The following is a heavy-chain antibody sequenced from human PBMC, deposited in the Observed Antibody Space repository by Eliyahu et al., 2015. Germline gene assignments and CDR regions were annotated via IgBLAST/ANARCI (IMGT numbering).Heavy chain of an antibody. V-gene: IGHV4-59*01. J-gene: IGHJ5*02. CDR3: ARKIFGLVNAFDP. Sequence: QVQLQESGPGLVKPSQTLTLTCSVSNGSISSMYWVWIRQPPGKGLEWIGYISSTGNTNYNPSLKSRVTISVDTSKNQFSLMLSSVTAADTAVYYCARKIFGLVNAFDPWGQGTLVTVSS. CDR2: ISSTGNT. D-gene: IGHD3/OR15-3a*01. CDR1: NGSISSMY.